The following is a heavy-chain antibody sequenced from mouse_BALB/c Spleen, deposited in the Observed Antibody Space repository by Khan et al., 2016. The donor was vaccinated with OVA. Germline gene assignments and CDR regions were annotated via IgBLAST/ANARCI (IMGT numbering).Heavy chain of an antibody. CDR2: TDPFSGGT. J-gene: IGHJ3*01. CDR1: GYSFTSYY. Sequence: LEESGPELMKPGASVKISCKASGYSFTSYYIHWVIQSHGKSLEWIGYTDPFSGGTTYNQKFKGKATLTVDKSSNTAYIHLINLTSEDSAVYYCTRHGYVAWFTYWGQGTLVTVSA. V-gene: IGHV1S135*01. CDR3: TRHGYVAWFTY. D-gene: IGHD2-2*01.